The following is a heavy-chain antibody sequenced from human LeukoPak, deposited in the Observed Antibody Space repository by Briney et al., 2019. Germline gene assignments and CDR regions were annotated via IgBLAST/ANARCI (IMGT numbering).Heavy chain of an antibody. Sequence: GGSLRLSCEASGFTFTTYSMTWVRQAPGKGLEWVSIISSGSSAIFSADALKGRFTISRDDARNLLYLDMNSLRAEDTAVYYCARGHTAVTRHFDFWGQGTLVTVSS. D-gene: IGHD4-17*01. J-gene: IGHJ4*02. V-gene: IGHV3-21*01. CDR2: ISSGSSAI. CDR1: GFTFTTYS. CDR3: ARGHTAVTRHFDF.